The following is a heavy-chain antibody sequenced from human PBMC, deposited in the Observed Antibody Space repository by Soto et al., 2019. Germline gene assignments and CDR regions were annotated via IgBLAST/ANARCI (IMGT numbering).Heavy chain of an antibody. V-gene: IGHV4-4*02. J-gene: IGHJ5*01. CDR2: ISSGGSA. CDR3: ARDAYPNWFDF. D-gene: IGHD2-8*01. Sequence: NPSETLSLTCAVSGGSISSSNWWSWVRQPAGKGLEWIGRISSGGSAIYNPSLKSRVTISVDTSKNQFSLRLTSVTAADTAVYFCARDAYPNWFDFWGQGTLVTVSS. CDR1: GGSISSSNW.